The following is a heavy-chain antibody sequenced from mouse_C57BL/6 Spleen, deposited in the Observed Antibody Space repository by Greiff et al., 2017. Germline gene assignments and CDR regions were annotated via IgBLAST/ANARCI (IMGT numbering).Heavy chain of an antibody. CDR1: GYAFTNYL. CDR3: ARGGNYYGSPSFDY. V-gene: IGHV1-54*01. Sequence: VQLQQSGAELVRPGTSVKVSCKASGYAFTNYLIEWVKQRPGQGLEWIGVINPGSGGTNYNEKFKGKATLTADKSSSTAYMQRSSLTSEDSAVYFCARGGNYYGSPSFDYWGQGTTLTVSS. D-gene: IGHD1-1*01. CDR2: INPGSGGT. J-gene: IGHJ2*01.